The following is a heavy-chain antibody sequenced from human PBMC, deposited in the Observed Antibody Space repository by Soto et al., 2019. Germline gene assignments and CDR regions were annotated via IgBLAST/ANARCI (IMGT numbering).Heavy chain of an antibody. Sequence: PGGSMRLSCGASGFAFSNYARNWVRQAPGKGLQWVSYISSSGDKIYYADSVKGRFTISRDKAKDSLYLQMNSLRAEDTAVYYCGRDELPYSYGSLPFFWGQGTLVTVSS. CDR3: GRDELPYSYGSLPFF. J-gene: IGHJ4*02. V-gene: IGHV3-48*01. CDR2: ISSSGDKI. CDR1: GFAFSNYA. D-gene: IGHD5-18*01.